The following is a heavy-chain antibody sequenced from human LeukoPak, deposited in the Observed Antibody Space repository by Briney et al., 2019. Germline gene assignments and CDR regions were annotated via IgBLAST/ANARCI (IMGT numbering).Heavy chain of an antibody. V-gene: IGHV4-34*01. CDR1: GGSFSGYY. J-gene: IGHJ4*02. D-gene: IGHD3-10*01. Sequence: PSETLSLTCAVYGGSFSGYYWSWIRQPPGKGLEWIGEINHSGSTNYNPSLKSRVTISVDTSKNQFSLKLSSVIAADTAVYYCARTRNYYNSRSYGAPYYFDYWGQGTLVTVSS. CDR2: INHSGST. CDR3: ARTRNYYNSRSYGAPYYFDY.